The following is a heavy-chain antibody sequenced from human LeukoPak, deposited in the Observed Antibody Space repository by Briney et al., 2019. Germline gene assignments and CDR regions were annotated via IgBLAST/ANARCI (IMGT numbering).Heavy chain of an antibody. CDR2: IDRSGNT. CDR3: ARMDDYFGSGNYYNVINYYYMDV. V-gene: IGHV4-38-2*01. J-gene: IGHJ6*03. Sequence: PSETLSLTCAVSGYSISSGYYWGWIRQSPGKGLEWIGRIDRSGNTYYNPPLKSRVAISVDTSSNQLSLRLTSVTAADTAVYYCARMDDYFGSGNYYNVINYYYMDVWGKGTTVTVS. D-gene: IGHD3-10*01. CDR1: GYSISSGYY.